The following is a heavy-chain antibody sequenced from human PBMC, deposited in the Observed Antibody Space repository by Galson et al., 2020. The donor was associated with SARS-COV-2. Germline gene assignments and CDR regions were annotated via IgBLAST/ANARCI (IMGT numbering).Heavy chain of an antibody. J-gene: IGHJ2*01. D-gene: IGHD2-2*01. V-gene: IGHV5-10-1*01. CDR2: IDPVDSYI. CDR3: AIEAQRCSSASCLPWYVDL. CDR1: GYNFTNYW. Sequence: KVSCKGTGYNFTNYWISWVRQKPGKGLEWMGRIDPVDSYINQSPSFQGRVTISTDNSISTAYMQWSSLKASDTAIYYCAIEAQRCSSASCLPWYVDLWGRGTRVTVSS.